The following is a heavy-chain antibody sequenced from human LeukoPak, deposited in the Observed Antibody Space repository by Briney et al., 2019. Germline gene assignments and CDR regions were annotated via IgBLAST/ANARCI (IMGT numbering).Heavy chain of an antibody. V-gene: IGHV4-30-2*01. CDR3: ARGRWATYYYYGMDV. D-gene: IGHD4-23*01. J-gene: IGHJ6*02. CDR2: IYHSGST. CDR1: GGSISSGGYS. Sequence: SETLSLTCAVSGGSISSGGYSWSWIRQPQGKGLEWIGYIYHSGSTYYNPSLKSRVTISVDRSKNQFSLKLSSVTAADTAVYYCARGRWATYYYYGMDVWGQGTTVTVSS.